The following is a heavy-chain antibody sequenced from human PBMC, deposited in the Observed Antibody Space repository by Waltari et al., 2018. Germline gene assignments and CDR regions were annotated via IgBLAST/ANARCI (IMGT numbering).Heavy chain of an antibody. D-gene: IGHD5-18*01. Sequence: EVQLVESGGGLVQPGGSLRLSCAASGFTFSNYAMNWVRQAPGKGLEWVSAISGSDDSYYAYSVRCRFTISRDNSKNTLFLQMNSLRAEDTAVYYCASRYGWPSNDYWGQGTLVTVSS. V-gene: IGHV3-23*04. CDR2: ISGSDDS. CDR1: GFTFSNYA. J-gene: IGHJ4*02. CDR3: ASRYGWPSNDY.